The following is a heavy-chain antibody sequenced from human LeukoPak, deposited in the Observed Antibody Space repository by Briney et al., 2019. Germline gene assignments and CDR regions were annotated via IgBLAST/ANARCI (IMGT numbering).Heavy chain of an antibody. Sequence: PPETLSLTCAVYGGSPCAYFWSWVRQPPGQGRGWSGEINNSGSTNYNPSLKSRVTISVDTSKNQFSLKLSSVAAADTAVYYCARVRSGSGNYCSPKRWKYFDYWGQGTLVTVSS. D-gene: IGHD3-10*01. CDR2: INNSGST. V-gene: IGHV4-34*01. J-gene: IGHJ4*02. CDR3: ARVRSGSGNYCSPKRWKYFDY. CDR1: GGSPCAYF.